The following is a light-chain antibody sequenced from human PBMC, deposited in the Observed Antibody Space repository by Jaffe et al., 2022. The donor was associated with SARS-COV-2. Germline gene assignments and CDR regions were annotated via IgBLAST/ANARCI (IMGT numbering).Light chain of an antibody. Sequence: QAVVTQEPSMTVSPGGTVTITCGSSTGAVTSGHYPYWFQQKPGQAPRTLIYETSKKHSWTPARFSGSLLGGKAALTLSGAQPEDEAEFYCLLSYGGARVFGGGTKVTVL. J-gene: IGLJ3*02. CDR3: LLSYGGARV. CDR1: TGAVTSGHY. CDR2: ETS. V-gene: IGLV7-46*01.